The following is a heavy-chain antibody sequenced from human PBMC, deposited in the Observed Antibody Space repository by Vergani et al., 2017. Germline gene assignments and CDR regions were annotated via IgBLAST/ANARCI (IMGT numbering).Heavy chain of an antibody. CDR1: GYSISSGYY. Sequence: QVQLQESGPGLVKPSETLSLPCAVPGYSISSGYYWGWIRQPPGKGLEWIGSIYHSGSTYYNPSLKSRVTISVDTSKNQFSLKLSSVTAADTAVYYCARRSGIVYDIFSGTQYFFDVWGQGTMVTVSS. V-gene: IGHV4-38-2*01. J-gene: IGHJ4*02. CDR2: IYHSGST. D-gene: IGHD3-9*01. CDR3: ARRSGIVYDIFSGTQYFFDV.